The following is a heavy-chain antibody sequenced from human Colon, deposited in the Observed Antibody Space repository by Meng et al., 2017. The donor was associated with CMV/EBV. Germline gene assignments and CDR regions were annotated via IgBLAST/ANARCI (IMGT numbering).Heavy chain of an antibody. V-gene: IGHV1-69*01. CDR3: ARVIRGGDCYLDY. J-gene: IGHJ4*02. D-gene: IGHD2-21*02. CDR2: IITISGTT. CDR1: KGTFTSYP. Sequence: QVQLEQSGAEVKKPGSSVKVSCKASKGTFTSYPISWVRQGPGQGFEWVGGIITISGTTDYAQKFQGRVTITADESTSTAYMKLSNLRSEDTAIYYCARVIRGGDCYLDYWGRGTLVTVSS.